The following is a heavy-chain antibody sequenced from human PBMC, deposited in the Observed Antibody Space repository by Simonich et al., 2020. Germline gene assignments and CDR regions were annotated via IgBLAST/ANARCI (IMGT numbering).Heavy chain of an antibody. CDR2: ISANNGNT. D-gene: IGHD2-15*01. CDR1: GYTFTSYG. V-gene: IGHV1-18*01. J-gene: IGHJ4*02. CDR3: ARASRGTWWYYYFDY. Sequence: QVQLVQSGAEVKKPGASVKVSCKASGYTFTSYGISWVRQAPGQGLEWMGRISANNGNTNYAQKLQGRVTMTKDTATSTAYMELRSLRSDDTAVYYCARASRGTWWYYYFDYWGQGTLVTVSS.